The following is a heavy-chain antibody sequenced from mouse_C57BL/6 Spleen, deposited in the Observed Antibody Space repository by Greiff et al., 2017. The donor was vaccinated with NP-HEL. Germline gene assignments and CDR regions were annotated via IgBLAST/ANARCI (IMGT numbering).Heavy chain of an antibody. D-gene: IGHD1-1*01. J-gene: IGHJ3*01. Sequence: SGPELVKPGASVKISCKASGYAFSSSWMNWVKQRPGKGLEWIGRIYPGDGDTNYNGKFKGKATLTADKSSSTAYMQLSSLTSEDSAVYFCARAGSSLFAYWGQGTLVTVSA. V-gene: IGHV1-82*01. CDR2: IYPGDGDT. CDR1: GYAFSSSW. CDR3: ARAGSSLFAY.